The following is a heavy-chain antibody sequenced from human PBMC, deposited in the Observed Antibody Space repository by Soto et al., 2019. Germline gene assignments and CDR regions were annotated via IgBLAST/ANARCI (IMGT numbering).Heavy chain of an antibody. V-gene: IGHV3-23*01. J-gene: IGHJ4*01. Sequence: EVQLLESGGGLVQPGGSLRLSCAASGFTFSSYAMSWVRQAPGKGLEWVSGIGGSGAGTNYADSVKGRFTISRDNSKETLYLQMSSLRAEDTAVYYCGRGGGIAVAGTHLDYWGHGTLVTVAS. D-gene: IGHD6-19*01. CDR2: IGGSGAGT. CDR3: GRGGGIAVAGTHLDY. CDR1: GFTFSSYA.